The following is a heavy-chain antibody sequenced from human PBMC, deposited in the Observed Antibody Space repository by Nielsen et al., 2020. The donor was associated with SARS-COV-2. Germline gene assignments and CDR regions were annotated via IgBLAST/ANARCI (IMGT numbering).Heavy chain of an antibody. CDR3: ARAGGTYYKGPAAQYYFDY. V-gene: IGHV3-48*01. J-gene: IGHJ4*01. Sequence: GGSLRLSCAASGFSFSTYSMDWVRQAPGKGLEWVAYISSGSSTVYYADSVKGRFTISRDNAKDSLYLQMNSLGPEDTAVYYCARAGGTYYKGPAAQYYFDYWGHGSLVTVSS. D-gene: IGHD1-26*01. CDR1: GFSFSTYS. CDR2: ISSGSSTV.